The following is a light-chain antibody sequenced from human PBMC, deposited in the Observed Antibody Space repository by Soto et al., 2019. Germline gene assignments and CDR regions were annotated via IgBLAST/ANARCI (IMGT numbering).Light chain of an antibody. Sequence: QSVLTQPPSVSGAPGQRVTISCTGSSSNIGAGYDVHWYQQLPGTAPKLLIYGNTNRPSGVPDRLSGSQSDTSASLAITGLQAENDADHYCQSYDSSLSGSEVFGTGTKLTVL. CDR1: SSNIGAGYD. CDR3: QSYDSSLSGSEV. J-gene: IGLJ1*01. CDR2: GNT. V-gene: IGLV1-40*01.